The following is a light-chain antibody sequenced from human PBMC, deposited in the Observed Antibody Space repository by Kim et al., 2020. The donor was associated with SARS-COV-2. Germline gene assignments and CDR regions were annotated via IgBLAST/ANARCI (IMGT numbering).Light chain of an antibody. CDR3: AAWDDSLNAWV. Sequence: GKKVSISCSGSSANIGRNSVNGYQQLPRTAPKALIYSNNQRPSGVPDLFSGSKSGTSASLAISGLQSEDEADYYCAAWDDSLNAWVFGGGSQLTVL. CDR1: SANIGRNS. J-gene: IGLJ3*02. V-gene: IGLV1-44*01. CDR2: SNN.